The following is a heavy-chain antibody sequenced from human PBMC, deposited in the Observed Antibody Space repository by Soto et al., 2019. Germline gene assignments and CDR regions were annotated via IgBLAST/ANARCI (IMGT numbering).Heavy chain of an antibody. V-gene: IGHV4-34*01. CDR1: GGSFSGYY. Sequence: PSETLSLTCAVYGGSFSGYYWSWIRQPPGKGLEWIGEINHSGSTNYNPSLKSRVTISVDTSKNQSSLKLSSVTAADTAVYYCARGRLPRILNYWGQGTLVTVSS. CDR2: INHSGST. CDR3: ARGRLPRILNY. D-gene: IGHD3-9*01. J-gene: IGHJ4*02.